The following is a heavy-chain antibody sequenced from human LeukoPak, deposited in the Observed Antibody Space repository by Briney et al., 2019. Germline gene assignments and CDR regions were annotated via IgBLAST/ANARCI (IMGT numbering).Heavy chain of an antibody. V-gene: IGHV3-23*01. CDR2: ISGSGSSS. D-gene: IGHD1-14*01. J-gene: IGHJ4*02. CDR1: GLTFSTIA. Sequence: PGGSLRLSCAASGLTFSTIAMSWVRQAPGKGLEWVSGISGSGSSSYYAESVKGRFTISRDNSKNTLYLQMNSLKAEDTAVYYCAKSTRRTLGGDFDYWGQGTLVTVSS. CDR3: AKSTRRTLGGDFDY.